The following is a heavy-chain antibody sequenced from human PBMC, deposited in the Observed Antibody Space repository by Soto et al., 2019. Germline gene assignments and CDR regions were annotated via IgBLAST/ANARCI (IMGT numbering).Heavy chain of an antibody. V-gene: IGHV3-33*01. CDR1: GFTFSRHG. J-gene: IGHJ4*02. CDR2: ILNDASGH. CDR3: ARDDDYPDNGFDY. D-gene: IGHD4-17*01. Sequence: QVQLVESGGGVVLPGTSLRLSCAASGFTFSRHGMHWVRQTPGKGLEWLAVILNDASGHWYADSVKGRFTITRDNFENMLYLQMNGLRLEDTAMSYCARDDDYPDNGFDYWGQGTLVTVSS.